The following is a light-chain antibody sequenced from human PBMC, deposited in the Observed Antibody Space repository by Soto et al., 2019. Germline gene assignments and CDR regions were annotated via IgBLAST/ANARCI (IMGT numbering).Light chain of an antibody. CDR1: RGVSNS. V-gene: IGKV3-15*01. CDR2: GAS. Sequence: EIVLTQSPGTLSLSPGERATLSCRASRGVSNSFLAWYQQKPGQAPRLLIYGASTRATGIPARFSGSGSGAEFTLTISSLQSEDFAVYYCQEYNKWPWTFGQGTKVDIK. CDR3: QEYNKWPWT. J-gene: IGKJ1*01.